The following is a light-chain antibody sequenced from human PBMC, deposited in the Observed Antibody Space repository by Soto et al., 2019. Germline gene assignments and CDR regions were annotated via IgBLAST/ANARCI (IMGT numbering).Light chain of an antibody. Sequence: QSVLTQPLSASGSPGQSVTISCTGSSSDIGGYNYVSWYQQHPGKVPKLIIYEVTKRPSGVPDRFSGSKSGNTASLTVSGLQADDEADYYCCSYAGSRNYYLFGPGTKVTVL. CDR1: SSDIGGYNY. V-gene: IGLV2-8*01. J-gene: IGLJ1*01. CDR3: CSYAGSRNYYL. CDR2: EVT.